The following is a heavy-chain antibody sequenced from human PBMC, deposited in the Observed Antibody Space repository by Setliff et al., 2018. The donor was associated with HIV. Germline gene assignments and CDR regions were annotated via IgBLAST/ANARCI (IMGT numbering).Heavy chain of an antibody. Sequence: ASVKVSCKASGYTFTSYYMHWVRQAPGQGLEWMGLIHPSTGNTYYTQKFQGRVTWTRDTSTGTVYMELSSLRSEDTAVYYCARDSSTGWFSADYWGQGTLVTVSS. CDR1: GYTFTSYY. CDR3: ARDSSTGWFSADY. V-gene: IGHV1-46*01. J-gene: IGHJ4*02. CDR2: IHPSTGNT. D-gene: IGHD6-19*01.